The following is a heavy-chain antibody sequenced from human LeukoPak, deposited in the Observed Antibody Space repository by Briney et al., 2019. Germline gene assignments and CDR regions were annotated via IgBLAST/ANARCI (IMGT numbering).Heavy chain of an antibody. J-gene: IGHJ4*02. CDR2: IYHSGST. CDR3: ARVPEDSYGFLTFDY. V-gene: IGHV4-38-2*02. D-gene: IGHD5-18*01. Sequence: SETLSLTCTVSGYSISSGYYWGWIRQPPGKGLEWIGSIYHSGSTYYNPSLKSRVTISVDTSKNQFSLKLSSVTAADTAVYYCARVPEDSYGFLTFDYWGQGTLVTVSS. CDR1: GYSISSGYY.